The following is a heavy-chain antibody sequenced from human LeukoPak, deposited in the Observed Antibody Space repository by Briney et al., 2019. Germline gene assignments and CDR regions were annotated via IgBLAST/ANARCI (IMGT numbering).Heavy chain of an antibody. J-gene: IGHJ4*02. V-gene: IGHV3-33*06. D-gene: IGHD3-16*01. CDR2: IWYDGSNK. CDR1: GFTFSSYG. Sequence: GGSLRLSCAASGFTFSSYGMHWVRQAPGKGLEWVAVIWYDGSNKYYADSVKGRFTISRDNSKNTLYLQMNSLRAEDTAVYYCAKGDDYDYVWGSQGLDYWGQGTLVTVSS. CDR3: AKGDDYDYVWGSQGLDY.